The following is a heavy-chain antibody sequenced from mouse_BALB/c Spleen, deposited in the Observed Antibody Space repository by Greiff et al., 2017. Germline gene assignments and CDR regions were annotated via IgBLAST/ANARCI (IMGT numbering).Heavy chain of an antibody. CDR3: ARGGLYDYDDAMDY. CDR2: ISSGSSTI. CDR1: GFTFSSFG. J-gene: IGHJ4*01. V-gene: IGHV5-17*02. Sequence: EVNLVESGGGLVQPGGSRKLSCAASGFTFSSFGMHWVRQAPEKGLEWVAYISSGSSTIYYADTVKGRFTISRDNPKNTLFLQMTSLRSEDTAMYYCARGGLYDYDDAMDYWGQGTSVTVSS. D-gene: IGHD2-4*01.